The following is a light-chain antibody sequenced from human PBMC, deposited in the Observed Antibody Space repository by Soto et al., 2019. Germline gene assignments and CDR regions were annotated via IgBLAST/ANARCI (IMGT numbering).Light chain of an antibody. Sequence: EIVLTPSPGTLSLYPGERATLSCRASQSVSSSYLAWYQQKPGQAPRLLIYGASSRATGIPDRFSGSGSGTDFTLTISRLEPEDFAVYYCQQYGSSPGITFGGGTKVDIK. V-gene: IGKV3-20*01. CDR1: QSVSSSY. CDR2: GAS. J-gene: IGKJ4*01. CDR3: QQYGSSPGIT.